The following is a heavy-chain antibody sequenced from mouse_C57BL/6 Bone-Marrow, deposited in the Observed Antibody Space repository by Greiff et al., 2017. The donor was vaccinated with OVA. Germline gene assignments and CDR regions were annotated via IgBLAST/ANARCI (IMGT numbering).Heavy chain of an antibody. D-gene: IGHD2-3*01. J-gene: IGHJ2*01. Sequence: QVQLKQPGAELVKPGASVKMSCKASGYTFTSYWITWVKQRPGQGLEWIGDIYPGSGSTNYNEKFKSKATLTVDTSSSTAYMQLSSLTSEDSAVYYCARRDFYDGYGWGQGTTLTVSS. V-gene: IGHV1-55*01. CDR3: ARRDFYDGYG. CDR1: GYTFTSYW. CDR2: IYPGSGST.